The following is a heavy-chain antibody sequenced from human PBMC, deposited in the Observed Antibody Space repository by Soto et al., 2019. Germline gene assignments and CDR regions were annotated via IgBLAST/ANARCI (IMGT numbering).Heavy chain of an antibody. J-gene: IGHJ6*02. D-gene: IGHD6-6*01. CDR1: GGSISSYY. CDR3: ARDGTLRNSSFNHSYYYYGMDV. CDR2: IYTSGST. Sequence: SETLSLTCTVSGGSISSYYWSWIRQAAGKGLEWIGRIYTSGSTNYNPSLKSRVTMSVDMSKNQFSLKLSSVTAADTAVYYCARDGTLRNSSFNHSYYYYGMDVWGQGTTVTVSS. V-gene: IGHV4-4*07.